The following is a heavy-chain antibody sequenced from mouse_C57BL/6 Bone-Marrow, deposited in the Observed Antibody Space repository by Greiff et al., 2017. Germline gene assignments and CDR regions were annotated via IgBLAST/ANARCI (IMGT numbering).Heavy chain of an antibody. CDR3: AREDYGKAWFAY. V-gene: IGHV1-81*01. CDR2: IYPRSGNT. CDR1: GYTFTSYG. Sequence: VQGVESGAELARPGASVKLSCKASGYTFTSYGISWVKQRTGQGLEWIGEIYPRSGNTYYNEKFKGKATLTADKSSSTAYMELRSLTSEDSAVYFCAREDYGKAWFAYWGQGTLVTVSA. J-gene: IGHJ3*01. D-gene: IGHD2-1*01.